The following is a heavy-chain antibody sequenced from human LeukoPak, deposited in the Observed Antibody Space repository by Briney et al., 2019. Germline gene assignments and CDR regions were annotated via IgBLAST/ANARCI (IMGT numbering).Heavy chain of an antibody. CDR3: AKRNVEMATIPDFDY. CDR2: ISYDGSNK. Sequence: PGGSLRLSCAASGFTFSSYGMHWVRQAPGKGLEWVAVISYDGSNKYYADSVKGRFTISRDNSKNTLYLQMNSLRAEDTAVYYCAKRNVEMATIPDFDYWGQGTLVTVSS. D-gene: IGHD5-24*01. V-gene: IGHV3-30*18. J-gene: IGHJ4*02. CDR1: GFTFSSYG.